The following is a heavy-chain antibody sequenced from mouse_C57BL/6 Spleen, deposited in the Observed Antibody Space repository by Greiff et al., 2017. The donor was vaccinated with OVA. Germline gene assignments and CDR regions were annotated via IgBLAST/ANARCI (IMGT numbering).Heavy chain of an antibody. CDR2: INYDGSST. CDR3: AREGDSSGYFDY. J-gene: IGHJ2*01. CDR1: GFTFSDYY. Sequence: EVKLMESEGGLVQPGSSMKLSCTASGFTFSDYYMAWVRQVPEKGLEWVANINYDGSSTYYLDSLKSRFIISRDNAKNILYLQMSSLKSEDTATYYCAREGDSSGYFDYWGQGTTLTVSS. V-gene: IGHV5-16*01. D-gene: IGHD3-2*02.